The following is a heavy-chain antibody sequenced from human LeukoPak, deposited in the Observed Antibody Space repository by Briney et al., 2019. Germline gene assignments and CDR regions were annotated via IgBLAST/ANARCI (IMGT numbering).Heavy chain of an antibody. V-gene: IGHV3-23*01. CDR1: GFTFSSYG. D-gene: IGHD3-10*01. Sequence: PGGSLRLSCAASGFTFSSYGMSWVRQAPGKGLEWVSAISGSGGSTYYADSVKGRFTISRDNSKNTLYLQMNSLRAEDTAVYYCAKILWFGELSSDYWGQGTLVTVSS. CDR2: ISGSGGST. J-gene: IGHJ4*02. CDR3: AKILWFGELSSDY.